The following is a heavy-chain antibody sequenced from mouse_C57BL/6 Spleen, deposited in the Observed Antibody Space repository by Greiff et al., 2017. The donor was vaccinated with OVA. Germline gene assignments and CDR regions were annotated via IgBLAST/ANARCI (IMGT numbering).Heavy chain of an antibody. CDR3: ARDAARATFPYYFDY. Sequence: VQLQQPGAELVRPGTSVKLSCKASGYTFTSYWMPWVKQRPGQGLEWIGVIDPSDSYTNYNQKFKGKATLTVDTSSSTAYVQLSSLTSEDSAVYYCARDAARATFPYYFDYWGQGTTLTVSS. CDR2: IDPSDSYT. V-gene: IGHV1-59*01. J-gene: IGHJ2*01. CDR1: GYTFTSYW. D-gene: IGHD3-1*01.